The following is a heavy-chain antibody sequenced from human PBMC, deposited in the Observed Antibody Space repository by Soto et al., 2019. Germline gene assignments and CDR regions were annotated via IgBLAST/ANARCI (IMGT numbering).Heavy chain of an antibody. Sequence: SETLSLTCTVSGGSINNYYWNWIRQPPGKGLEWIGYIYYSGSTNYNPSLKSRVTISVDTSKNQFSLKLSSVTAADTAVYYCARSVEGYCSGGSCYSKAARAFDIWGQGTMVTVSS. CDR2: IYYSGST. D-gene: IGHD2-15*01. J-gene: IGHJ3*02. V-gene: IGHV4-59*01. CDR3: ARSVEGYCSGGSCYSKAARAFDI. CDR1: GGSINNYY.